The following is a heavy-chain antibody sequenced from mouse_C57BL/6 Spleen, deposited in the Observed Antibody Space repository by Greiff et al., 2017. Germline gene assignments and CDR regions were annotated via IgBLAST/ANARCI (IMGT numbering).Heavy chain of an antibody. CDR1: GYTFTSYW. CDR3: ASEVDPYSNYFGY. CDR2: INPSSGYT. V-gene: IGHV1-7*01. Sequence: VQLQPSGAELAKPGASVKLSCKASGYTFTSYWMHWVKQRPGQGLEWIGYINPSSGYTKYNQKLKDKATLTADKSSSTAYMQLSSLTYEDSAVYDFASEVDPYSNYFGYGGQGTTLTVSS. J-gene: IGHJ2*01. D-gene: IGHD2-5*01.